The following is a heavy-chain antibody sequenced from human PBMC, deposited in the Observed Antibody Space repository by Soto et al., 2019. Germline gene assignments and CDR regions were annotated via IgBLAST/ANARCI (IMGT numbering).Heavy chain of an antibody. J-gene: IGHJ4*02. CDR3: VNGKDNWNYYFDY. CDR1: GFTFSSYA. CDR2: ISSNGGST. Sequence: PGGSLRLSCSASGFTFSSYAMHWVRQAPGRGLEYVSAISSNGGSTYYADSVKGRFTISRDNSKNTLYLQMSSLRAEDTAVYYCVNGKDNWNYYFDYWGQGTLVTVSS. D-gene: IGHD1-7*01. V-gene: IGHV3-64D*06.